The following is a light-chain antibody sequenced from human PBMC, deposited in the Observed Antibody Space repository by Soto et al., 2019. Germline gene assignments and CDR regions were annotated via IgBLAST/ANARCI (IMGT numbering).Light chain of an antibody. J-gene: IGLJ1*01. V-gene: IGLV2-8*01. CDR1: SNDVGAYNY. CDR2: EVN. CDR3: SSLAVSNSFV. Sequence: QSVLTQPPSASGSPGQSVTISCTGTSNDVGAYNYVSWYQQHPGKAPKVMIYEVNKRPSGVPDRFSGSKSGNTASLTVSGLQAEDEADYYCSSLAVSNSFVLGTGTKLTVL.